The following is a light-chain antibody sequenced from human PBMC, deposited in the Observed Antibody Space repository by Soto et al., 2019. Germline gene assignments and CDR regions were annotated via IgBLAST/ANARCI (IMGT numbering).Light chain of an antibody. CDR2: DAS. J-gene: IGKJ1*01. CDR3: QQYSVYWT. CDR1: QSVSTR. V-gene: IGKV1-5*02. Sequence: DIQMTQSPSSVSASVGDRVTIICRASQSVSTRLAWYQQKPGKAPKVLIYDASSWAGGVPSRFTGSGSGTEFTLTINSLQPDDFATYYCQQYSVYWTFGQGTKVEIK.